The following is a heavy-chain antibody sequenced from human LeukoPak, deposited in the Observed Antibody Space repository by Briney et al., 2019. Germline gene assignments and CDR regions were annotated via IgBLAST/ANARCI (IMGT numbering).Heavy chain of an antibody. CDR2: IYHSGST. D-gene: IGHD4-17*01. Sequence: SVTLSLTCTVSGGSNYWGWIRQPPGKGLEWIGYIYHSGSTYYNPSLKSRVTISVDRSKNQFSLKLSSVTAADTAVYYCARSGYGDYGLDYWGQGTLVTVSS. CDR1: GGSNY. J-gene: IGHJ4*02. CDR3: ARSGYGDYGLDY. V-gene: IGHV4-30-2*01.